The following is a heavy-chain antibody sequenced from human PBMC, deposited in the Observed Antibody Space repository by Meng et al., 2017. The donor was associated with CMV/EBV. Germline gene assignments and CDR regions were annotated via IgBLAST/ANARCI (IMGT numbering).Heavy chain of an antibody. CDR2: ISGTGIPI. J-gene: IGHJ6*02. CDR3: ARDLKAVAGTPYYYDYAMDL. V-gene: IGHV3-11*04. CDR1: GFNFNAYY. Sequence: GGPLRLSCVGSGFNFNAYYMSWIRQAPGKGLEWIAYISGTGIPIYYGDSMEGRFTISRDNARKSVFLEINNLRDEDTAVYYCARDLKAVAGTPYYYDYAMDLWGQGTTVTVSS. D-gene: IGHD6-19*01.